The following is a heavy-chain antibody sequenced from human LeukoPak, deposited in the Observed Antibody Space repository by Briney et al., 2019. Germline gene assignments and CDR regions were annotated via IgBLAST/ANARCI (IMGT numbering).Heavy chain of an antibody. V-gene: IGHV3-21*01. CDR1: GFTFSSYS. Sequence: GGSLRLSCAASGFTFSSYSMNWVRQAPGKGLEWVSSISSSSSYIYYADSVKGRFTISRDNAKNSLYLQMNSLRAEDTAVYYCARDIRGYDLYYYCGMDVWGQGDTLTVSS. J-gene: IGHJ6*01. CDR2: ISSSSSYI. D-gene: IGHD5-12*01. CDR3: ARDIRGYDLYYYCGMDV.